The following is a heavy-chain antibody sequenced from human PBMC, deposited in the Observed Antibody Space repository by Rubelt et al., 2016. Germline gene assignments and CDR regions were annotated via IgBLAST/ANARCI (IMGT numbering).Heavy chain of an antibody. D-gene: IGHD6-13*01. Sequence: QVQLQESGPGLVKPSETLSLTCTVSGGSISSYYWSWIRQPPGKGLEWIGYIYYSGSTNYNPSLKSRVTISVDTSKNQVSLKLRSVTAADTAVYYCARYLAAAAGTWDYYYYGMDVWGQGTTVTVSS. J-gene: IGHJ6*02. CDR3: ARYLAAAAGTWDYYYYGMDV. V-gene: IGHV4-59*08. CDR2: IYYSGST. CDR1: GGSISSYY.